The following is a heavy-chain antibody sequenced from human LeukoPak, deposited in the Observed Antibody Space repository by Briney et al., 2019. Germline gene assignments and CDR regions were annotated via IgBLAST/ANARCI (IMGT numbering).Heavy chain of an antibody. V-gene: IGHV4-39*07. Sequence: SETLSLTCTVSGDSISSSGYYWGWIRQPPGKGLEWIASIYYSGRTYYNPSLKSRVTISVDTSKNQFSLKLSSVTAADTAVYYCARALSYFDYWGQGTLVTVSS. J-gene: IGHJ4*02. CDR2: IYYSGRT. CDR1: GDSISSSGYY. CDR3: ARALSYFDY.